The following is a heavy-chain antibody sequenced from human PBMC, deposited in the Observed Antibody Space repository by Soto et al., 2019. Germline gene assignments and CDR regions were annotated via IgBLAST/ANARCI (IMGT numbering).Heavy chain of an antibody. CDR3: SREYSAVILTGFRHSGVDV. D-gene: IGHD3-9*01. CDR2: IYYSGST. J-gene: IGHJ6*02. CDR1: GGSISSGGYY. Sequence: PSETLSLTCTVSGGSISSGGYYWSWIRQHPGKGLEWIGYIYYSGSTYYNPSLKSRVTISVDTSKNQFSLKLSSVTAADTAVYFCSREYSAVILTGFRHSGVDVWGQGTTVTVSS. V-gene: IGHV4-31*03.